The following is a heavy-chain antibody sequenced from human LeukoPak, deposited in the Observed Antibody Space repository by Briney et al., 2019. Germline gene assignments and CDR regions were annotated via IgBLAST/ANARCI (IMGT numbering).Heavy chain of an antibody. V-gene: IGHV4-38-2*02. D-gene: IGHD1-26*01. Sequence: SETLSITCAVSGYSISSAYYWGWIRQPPGKGLEWIGSIYPSGKNYDNPSLKSRVTISVDTSKNEFSLNLRSVTAADTAIYYCARDRRWDYCFDYWGRGTLVTVSS. CDR1: GYSISSAYY. J-gene: IGHJ4*02. CDR3: ARDRRWDYCFDY. CDR2: IYPSGKN.